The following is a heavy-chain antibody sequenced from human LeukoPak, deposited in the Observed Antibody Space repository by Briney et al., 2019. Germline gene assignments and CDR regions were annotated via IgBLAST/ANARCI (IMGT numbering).Heavy chain of an antibody. CDR2: INHSGST. CDR1: GGSFSGYY. Sequence: SETLSLTCAVYGGSFSGYYWSWIRQPPGKGLEWIGEINHSGSTNYNPSLKSRVTISVDTSKNQFSLKLSSVTAADTAVYYCASSWGYYDSSGYYQSPFDYWGQGTLVTVSS. D-gene: IGHD3-22*01. V-gene: IGHV4-34*01. CDR3: ASSWGYYDSSGYYQSPFDY. J-gene: IGHJ4*02.